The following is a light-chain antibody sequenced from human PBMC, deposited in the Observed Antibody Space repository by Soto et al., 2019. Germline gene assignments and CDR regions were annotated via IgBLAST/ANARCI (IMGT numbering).Light chain of an antibody. J-gene: IGLJ1*01. CDR3: CLYAVTFYV. CDR2: DFS. CDR1: SSDVGTYDF. V-gene: IGLV2-11*01. Sequence: QSVLTQPRSVYGSPGQSVTISCTGTSSDVGTYDFVSWYQQHPGKAPRLMIFDFSERPSGVPDRFSGSKSGNTASLTISGLQAEDEADYYCCLYAVTFYVFGTGTNLTGL.